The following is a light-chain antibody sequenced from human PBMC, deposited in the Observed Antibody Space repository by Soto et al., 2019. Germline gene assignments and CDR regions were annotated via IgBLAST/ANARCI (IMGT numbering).Light chain of an antibody. CDR2: GAS. J-gene: IGKJ5*01. Sequence: EIVLTQSPGTLSLSPGERATLSCRASQSVSSNYLAWYQQKPGQAPRLLIYGASNRATGTPDRFSGSGSGTDFTRTISRLESEDFAEYYCQQYGSPPPITFGQGTRLEIK. CDR1: QSVSSNY. CDR3: QQYGSPPPIT. V-gene: IGKV3-20*01.